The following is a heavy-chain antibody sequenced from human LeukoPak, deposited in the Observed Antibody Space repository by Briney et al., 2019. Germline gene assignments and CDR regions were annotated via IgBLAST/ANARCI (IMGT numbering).Heavy chain of an antibody. CDR1: GFTFSRYW. J-gene: IGHJ4*02. CDR3: TRHPALY. V-gene: IGHV3-7*01. Sequence: GVLRLSCAASGFTFSRYWMSWVRQAPGKVLEWVANIKEDGSEKYYVDSVKGRFIISRDNAENSLYLQMNSLRAEDTAVYYCTRHPALYWGQGTLVTVSS. CDR2: IKEDGSEK.